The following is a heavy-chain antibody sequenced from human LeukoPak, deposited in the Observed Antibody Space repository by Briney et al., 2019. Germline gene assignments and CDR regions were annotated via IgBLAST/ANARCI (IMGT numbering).Heavy chain of an antibody. J-gene: IGHJ6*03. CDR2: IGSSSSYI. CDR1: GFTFSSYS. CDR3: ARDSSSSLYYYYYMDV. D-gene: IGHD6-6*01. Sequence: GGSLRLSCAASGFTFSSYSMNWVRQAPGKGLEWVSSIGSSSSYIYYADSVKGRFTISRDNAKNSLYLQMNSLRAEDTAVYYCARDSSSSLYYYYYMDVWGKGTTVTVSS. V-gene: IGHV3-21*01.